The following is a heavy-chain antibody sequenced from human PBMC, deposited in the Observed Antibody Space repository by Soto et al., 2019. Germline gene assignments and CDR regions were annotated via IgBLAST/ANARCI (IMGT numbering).Heavy chain of an antibody. CDR1: GFSLSTSGVG. J-gene: IGHJ4*02. V-gene: IGHV2-5*02. D-gene: IGHD2-15*01. CDR3: ARQVRYCSGNGHPNY. CDR2: IYWDDDK. Sequence: GSGPTLVNPTQTLTLTCTFSGFSLSTSGVGVGWIRQPPGKALEWLALIYWDDDKRYSPSLKTRLSITKDTSKKQVVVTMTNMDPVDTASYYCARQVRYCSGNGHPNYWGQGTLVTVSS.